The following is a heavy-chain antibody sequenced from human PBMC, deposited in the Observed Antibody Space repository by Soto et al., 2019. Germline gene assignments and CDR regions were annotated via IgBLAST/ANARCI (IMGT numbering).Heavy chain of an antibody. J-gene: IGHJ4*02. CDR3: VRDGATYSNGGYFDY. V-gene: IGHV3-13*01. D-gene: IGHD4-4*01. CDR2: IGTAGDT. Sequence: EVQLVESGGGLVQPGGSLRLSCAASGFTFSSYDMHWVRQATGKGLEWVSAIGTAGDTYYPGSVKGRFTISRENAKNSLYLQMNSLRAEDTAVYYCVRDGATYSNGGYFDYWGQGTLVTVSS. CDR1: GFTFSSYD.